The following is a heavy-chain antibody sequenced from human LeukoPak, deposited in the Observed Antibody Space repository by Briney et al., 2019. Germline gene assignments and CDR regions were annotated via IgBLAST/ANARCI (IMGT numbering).Heavy chain of an antibody. CDR2: FDPEDGET. CDR1: GYTLTELS. V-gene: IGHV1-24*01. D-gene: IGHD3-22*01. Sequence: ASVKVSCKVSGYTLTELSMHWVRQAPGKGLEWMGGFDPEDGETIYAQKFQGRDTMTEDTSTDTAYMELSGLRSEDTAVYYCATAPRVYDSSGYYDLYMDVWGKGTTVTVSS. CDR3: ATAPRVYDSSGYYDLYMDV. J-gene: IGHJ6*03.